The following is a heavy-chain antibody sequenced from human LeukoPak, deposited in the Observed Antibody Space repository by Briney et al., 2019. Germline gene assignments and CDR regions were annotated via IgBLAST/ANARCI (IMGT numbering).Heavy chain of an antibody. CDR2: IKQDGSEK. CDR3: ARDMIILQS. CDR1: GFIFSNYW. D-gene: IGHD3-16*01. Sequence: GGSLRLSCSASGFIFSNYWMTWVRQAPGKGLEWVANIKQDGSEKYYVDSVKGRFTISRDNAEKSLYLQMNSLRAEDTAVYFCARDMIILQSWGQGTLVTVSS. J-gene: IGHJ5*02. V-gene: IGHV3-7*04.